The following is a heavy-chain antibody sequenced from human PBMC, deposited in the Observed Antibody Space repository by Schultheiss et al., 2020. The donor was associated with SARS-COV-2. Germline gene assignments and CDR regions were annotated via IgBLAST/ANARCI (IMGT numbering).Heavy chain of an antibody. J-gene: IGHJ4*02. CDR3: ALYSSIEQVTY. Sequence: SETLSLTCTVSGGSISSYYWSWIRQPPGKGLEWIGYIYYSGSTYYNPSLKSRVTISVDTSKNQFSLKLSSVTAADTAVYYCALYSSIEQVTYWGQGTLVTVSS. CDR1: GGSISSYY. V-gene: IGHV4-59*04. D-gene: IGHD5-18*01. CDR2: IYYSGST.